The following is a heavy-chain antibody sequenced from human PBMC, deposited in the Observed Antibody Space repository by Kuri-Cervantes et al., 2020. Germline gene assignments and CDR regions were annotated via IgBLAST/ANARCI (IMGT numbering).Heavy chain of an antibody. CDR3: ARAPRYSGWYPT. CDR1: GAPIISDF. D-gene: IGHD6-19*01. Sequence: SETLSLTCTVSGAPIISDFWSWIGQPPGKRLEWIAQIYYSGTTKYNPSLKSRVTISLDTSKNQFSLKLNSVTAADTAVYYCARAPRYSGWYPTWGQGTLVTVSS. V-gene: IGHV4-59*01. J-gene: IGHJ5*02. CDR2: IYYSGTT.